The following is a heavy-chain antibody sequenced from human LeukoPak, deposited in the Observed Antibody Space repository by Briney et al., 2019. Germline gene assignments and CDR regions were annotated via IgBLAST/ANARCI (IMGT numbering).Heavy chain of an antibody. Sequence: PGKSLTLSCVVSGFNFDNFAMHWVRQPLGKGLEWVAVISHDGSNKYYADSVKGRFTISRDNSKNTLYLRMNSLRAEDTAVYYCARDRSNWYDYFDSWGQGTLVTVSS. V-gene: IGHV3-30*04. CDR1: GFNFDNFA. CDR3: ARDRSNWYDYFDS. D-gene: IGHD6-13*01. J-gene: IGHJ4*02. CDR2: ISHDGSNK.